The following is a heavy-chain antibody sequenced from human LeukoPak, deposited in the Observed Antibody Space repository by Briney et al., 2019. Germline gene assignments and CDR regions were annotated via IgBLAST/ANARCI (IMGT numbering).Heavy chain of an antibody. V-gene: IGHV4-59*08. J-gene: IGHJ3*02. D-gene: IGHD3-22*01. Sequence: SETLSLTCTVSGGSISSYYWSWIRQPPGKGLEWIGYIYYSGSTNYNPSLKSRVTISVDTSKNQFSLKLSSVTAADTAVYYCARHKAPGYYDSSGYKAFDIWGQGTMVTVSS. CDR2: IYYSGST. CDR1: GGSISSYY. CDR3: ARHKAPGYYDSSGYKAFDI.